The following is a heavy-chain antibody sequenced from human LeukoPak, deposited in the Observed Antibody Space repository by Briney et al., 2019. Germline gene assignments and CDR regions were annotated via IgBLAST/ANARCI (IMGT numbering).Heavy chain of an antibody. CDR1: GFTVSNMY. Sequence: GSLRLSCAASGFTVSNMYMTWVRQAPGKGLEWIGSIYYSGSTNYNPSLKSRVTISVDTSKNQFSLKLSSVTAADTAVYYCASGYTGDIAVAGGTYNWFDPWGQGTLVTVSS. CDR2: IYYSGST. J-gene: IGHJ5*02. V-gene: IGHV4-39*01. CDR3: ASGYTGDIAVAGGTYNWFDP. D-gene: IGHD6-19*01.